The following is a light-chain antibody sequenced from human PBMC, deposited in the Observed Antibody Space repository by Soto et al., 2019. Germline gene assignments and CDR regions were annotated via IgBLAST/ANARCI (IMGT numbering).Light chain of an antibody. V-gene: IGKV1-12*01. CDR2: AAS. J-gene: IGKJ2*01. CDR3: QESSSTPYI. CDR1: QDISTY. Sequence: DIQMTQSPSSVSASVGDRVTITCRASQDISTYLAWYQQKPGKAPRLLIFAASSLQSGVPFRFSGSGSGTDFTLTISSLQPEDFAFYFCQESSSTPYIFGQGTKLEVK.